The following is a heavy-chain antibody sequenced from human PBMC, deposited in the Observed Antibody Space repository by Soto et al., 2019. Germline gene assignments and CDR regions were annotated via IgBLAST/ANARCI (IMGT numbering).Heavy chain of an antibody. V-gene: IGHV1-3*01. CDR1: GYTFTSYA. CDR2: INAGNGNT. J-gene: IGHJ4*02. D-gene: IGHD2-21*02. CDR3: ARSIVVVPALDY. Sequence: GASVKVSCKASGYTFTSYAMHWVRQAPGQRLERMGWINAGNGNTKYSQKFQGRVTITRDTSASTAYMELSSLRSEDTAVYYCARSIVVVPALDYWGQGPLVTVSS.